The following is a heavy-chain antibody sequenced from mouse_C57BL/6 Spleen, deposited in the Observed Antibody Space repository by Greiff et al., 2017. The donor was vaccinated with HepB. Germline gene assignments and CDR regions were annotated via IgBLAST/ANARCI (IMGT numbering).Heavy chain of an antibody. CDR1: GFTFSDYY. D-gene: IGHD1-1*01. CDR3: ARVITTVVVYWYFDV. J-gene: IGHJ1*03. CDR2: INYDGSST. Sequence: EVQVVESEGGLVQPGSSMKLSCTASGFTFSDYYMAWVRQVPEKGLEWVANINYDGSSTYYLDSLKSRFIISRDNAKNILYLQMSSLKSEDTATYYCARVITTVVVYWYFDVWGTGTTVTVSS. V-gene: IGHV5-16*01.